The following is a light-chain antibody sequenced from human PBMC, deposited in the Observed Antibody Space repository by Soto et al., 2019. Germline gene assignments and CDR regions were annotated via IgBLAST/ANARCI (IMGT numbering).Light chain of an antibody. V-gene: IGLV1-40*01. J-gene: IGLJ3*02. CDR3: QSYDSSLRGWV. CDR1: SSNIGAGYD. CDR2: GNS. Sequence: QSVLTQLPSVSGAPGQRVTISCTGSSSNIGAGYDVHWYQQLPETAPKLLIYGNSNRPSGVLDRFSGSKSGTSASLAITGLQAEDEADYYCQSYDSSLRGWVFGGGTKLTVL.